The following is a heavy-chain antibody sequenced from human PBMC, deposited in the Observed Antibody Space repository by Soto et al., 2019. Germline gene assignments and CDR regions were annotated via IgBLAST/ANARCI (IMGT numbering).Heavy chain of an antibody. CDR2: INAGNGNT. V-gene: IGHV1-3*05. D-gene: IGHD6-25*01. CDR1: GYTFTSYA. CDR3: ARTPGEYSSGCREYFQH. J-gene: IGHJ1*01. Sequence: QVQLVQSGAEEKKPGASVKVSCKASGYTFTSYAMHWVRQAPGQRLEWMGWINAGNGNTKYSQKFQGRVTITRDTSASTAYMELNSLRSEDTAVYYCARTPGEYSSGCREYFQHWGQGTLVTVSS.